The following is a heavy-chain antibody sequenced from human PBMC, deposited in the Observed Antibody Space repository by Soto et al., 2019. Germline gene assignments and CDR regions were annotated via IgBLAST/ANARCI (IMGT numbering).Heavy chain of an antibody. D-gene: IGHD1-7*01. CDR2: SSATGAAT. V-gene: IGHV3-23*01. Sequence: VQLLESGGGLVQPGGSLRLSCGASGFTFSSYGMTWVRLAPGKGLAWGSFSSATGAATYYADTVKGGFTISRANSKNALYLQMTSPRADDTAVYYCAKDRRAGGNYGFYSDFWGQGALVIVSP. CDR1: GFTFSSYG. J-gene: IGHJ4*02. CDR3: AKDRRAGGNYGFYSDF.